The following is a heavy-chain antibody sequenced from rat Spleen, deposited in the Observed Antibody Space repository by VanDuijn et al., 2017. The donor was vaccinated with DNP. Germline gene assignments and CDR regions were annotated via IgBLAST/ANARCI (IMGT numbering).Heavy chain of an antibody. V-gene: IGHV2-15*01. Sequence: QVQLKESGPGLVQPSQTLSLTCTVAGFSLISYNVHWVRQPPGKGLEWIGGIWSGGSTDYNSALKSRLTISRDTSKSQVLLKMNSLQTEDTAMYFCARSPAGKYNGWLAYWGQGTLVTVSS. CDR2: IWSGGST. J-gene: IGHJ3*01. CDR3: ARSPAGKYNGWLAY. CDR1: GFSLISYN. D-gene: IGHD1-5*01.